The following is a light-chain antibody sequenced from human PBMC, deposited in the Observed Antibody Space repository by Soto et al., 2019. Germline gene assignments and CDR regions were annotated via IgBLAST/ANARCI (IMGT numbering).Light chain of an antibody. J-gene: IGKJ4*01. CDR1: QSVASAF. V-gene: IGKV3-20*01. CDR3: QQYAESTL. CDR2: GAS. Sequence: EIVLTQSPGTLSLSPGERATLSCRASQSVASAFLLWYQQKPGQAPSLLFYGASSRATGIPDRFSGSGSGTDFTLTISRLEPEDFALYYCQQYAESTLFGGGTKVEIK.